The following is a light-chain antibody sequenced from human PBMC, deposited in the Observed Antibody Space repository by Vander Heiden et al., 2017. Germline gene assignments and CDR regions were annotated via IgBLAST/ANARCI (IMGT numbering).Light chain of an antibody. J-gene: IGLJ2*01. CDR2: DST. Sequence: QSVLTQPPSVSGAPGPRLPISCTGSRSNSGAGYDVIWYQQIPGRAPILLMCDSTYRPSGVPDRFSGSKSETSASLAITGLQAEDEADYYCQSSDTYLSDVFGGGTKLTVL. V-gene: IGLV1-40*01. CDR3: QSSDTYLSDV. CDR1: RSNSGAGYD.